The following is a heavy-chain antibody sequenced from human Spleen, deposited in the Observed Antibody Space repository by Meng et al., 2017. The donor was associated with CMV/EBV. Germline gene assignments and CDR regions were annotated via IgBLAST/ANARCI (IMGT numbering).Heavy chain of an antibody. CDR1: GGSISSYY. V-gene: IGHV4-59*01. Sequence: SETLSLTCNVSGGSISSYYWSWIRQPPGKGLEWIGYIYYSGSTNYNPSLKSRVTISVDTSKNQFSLKLSSVTAADTAVYYCARASPTGDGDYWGQGTLVTVSS. CDR2: IYYSGST. J-gene: IGHJ4*02. CDR3: ARASPTGDGDY.